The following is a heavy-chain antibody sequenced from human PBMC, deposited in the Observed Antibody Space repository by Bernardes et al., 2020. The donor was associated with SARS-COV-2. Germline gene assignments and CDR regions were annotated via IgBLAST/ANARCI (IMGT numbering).Heavy chain of an antibody. Sequence: GGSLRLSCAASGFTFSSYGMHWVRQAPGKGLEWVAVIWYDGSNKYYADSVKGRFTISRDNSKNTLYLQMNSLRAEDTAVYYCARWDDSCSGGSCLEYYFDYWGQGTLVTVSS. CDR3: ARWDDSCSGGSCLEYYFDY. CDR1: GFTFSSYG. V-gene: IGHV3-33*01. J-gene: IGHJ4*02. D-gene: IGHD2-15*01. CDR2: IWYDGSNK.